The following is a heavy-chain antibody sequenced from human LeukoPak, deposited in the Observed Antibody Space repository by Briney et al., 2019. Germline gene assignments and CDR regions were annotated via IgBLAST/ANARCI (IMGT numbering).Heavy chain of an antibody. D-gene: IGHD3-9*01. V-gene: IGHV3-21*01. J-gene: IGHJ6*03. CDR1: GFTFSTYS. CDR2: ISSSSTYK. CDR3: ASPRGRRYADYYMDV. Sequence: GGSLRLSCTASGFTFSTYSMTWVRQAPGKGLEWVSFISSSSTYKYYADSVKGRFTISRDNARDSLSLQMNSLRAEDTAVYYCASPRGRRYADYYMDVWGKGTTVTVSS.